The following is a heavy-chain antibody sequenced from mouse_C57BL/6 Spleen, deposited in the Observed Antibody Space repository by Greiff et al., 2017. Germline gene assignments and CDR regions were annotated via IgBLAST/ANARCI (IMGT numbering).Heavy chain of an antibody. CDR3: ARSYTARATMDY. Sequence: QVQLQQPGAELVKPGASVKLSCKASGYTFTSYWMHWVKQRPGQGLEWIGMIHPNSGSTNYNEKFKSKATLTVDKSSSTAYMQLSSLTSEDSAVYYCARSYTARATMDYWGKGTTLTVSS. J-gene: IGHJ2*01. D-gene: IGHD3-1*01. CDR2: IHPNSGST. V-gene: IGHV1-64*01. CDR1: GYTFTSYW.